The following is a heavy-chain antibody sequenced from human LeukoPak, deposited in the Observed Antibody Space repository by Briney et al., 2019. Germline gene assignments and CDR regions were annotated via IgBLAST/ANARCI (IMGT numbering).Heavy chain of an antibody. J-gene: IGHJ6*03. CDR2: ISGSGGST. CDR3: ARDPSYRSWSGYYFYYYMDV. D-gene: IGHD3-3*01. CDR1: GFTFSSYA. V-gene: IGHV3-23*01. Sequence: GGSLRLSCAASGFTFSSYAMSWVRQAPGKGLEWVSAISGSGGSTYYADSVKGRFTISRDNSKNTLYLQMNSLRAEDTAVYYCARDPSYRSWSGYYFYYYMDVWGKGTTVTVSS.